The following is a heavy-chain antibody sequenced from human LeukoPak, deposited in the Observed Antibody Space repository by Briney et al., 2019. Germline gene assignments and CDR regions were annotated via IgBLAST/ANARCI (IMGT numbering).Heavy chain of an antibody. J-gene: IGHJ4*02. CDR1: GGSISSSNYY. CDR2: IYYSGNT. D-gene: IGHD4/OR15-4a*01. Sequence: SETLSLTCTVSGGSISSSNYYWGWIRQPPGQGLEWIGSIYYSGNTYYNPSLKSRVTVSVDTSKNRFSLELSSATAADTAVYYCASLTTAEYYFDCWGQGTLVTVSS. V-gene: IGHV4-39*01. CDR3: ASLTTAEYYFDC.